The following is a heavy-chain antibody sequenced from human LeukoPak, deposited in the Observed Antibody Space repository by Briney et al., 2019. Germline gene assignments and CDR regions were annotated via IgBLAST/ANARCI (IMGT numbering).Heavy chain of an antibody. J-gene: IGHJ4*02. Sequence: QPGGSLRLSCVGSGFTFGSYAMTWVRQAPGKGLEWVAVISGSGGSTYYAGSVQGRFTISRDNFKNTVYLQMNSLRAEDTAVYYCAKGADGYSYGGRGDYWGQGTLVTVSS. V-gene: IGHV3-23*01. CDR3: AKGADGYSYGGRGDY. CDR1: GFTFGSYA. CDR2: ISGSGGST. D-gene: IGHD5-18*01.